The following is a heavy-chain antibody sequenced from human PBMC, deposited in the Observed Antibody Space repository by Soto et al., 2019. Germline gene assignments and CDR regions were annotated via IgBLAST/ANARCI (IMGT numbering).Heavy chain of an antibody. Sequence: PWETLSLTCSVSGGSISSGYYYWSWIRQPPGKGLEWIGNIYYSGNTYYNPSLKSRLIISIDTSKNKFSLKVGSVTAADTAVYYCARSSLYGMDVWGQGTTVTVSS. CDR2: IYYSGNT. J-gene: IGHJ6*02. CDR1: GGSISSGYYY. V-gene: IGHV4-30-4*01. CDR3: ARSSLYGMDV. D-gene: IGHD1-1*01.